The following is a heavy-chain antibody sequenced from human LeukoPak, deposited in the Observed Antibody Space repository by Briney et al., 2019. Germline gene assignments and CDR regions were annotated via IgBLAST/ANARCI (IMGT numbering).Heavy chain of an antibody. D-gene: IGHD3-16*01. CDR1: GYTFTNHA. J-gene: IGHJ3*02. V-gene: IGHV1-18*01. CDR2: ISAYNGNT. Sequence: ASVKVSCKASGYTFTNHAMHWVRQAPGQGLEWMGWISAYNGNTNYAQKLQGRVTMTTDTSTSTAYMELRSLRSDDTAVYYCAREGGRAAFDIWGQGTMVTVSS. CDR3: AREGGRAAFDI.